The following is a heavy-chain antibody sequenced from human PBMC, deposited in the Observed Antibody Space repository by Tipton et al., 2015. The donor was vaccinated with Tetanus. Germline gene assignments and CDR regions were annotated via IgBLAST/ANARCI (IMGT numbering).Heavy chain of an antibody. Sequence: QSGAEVKKPGSSVKVSCKSSGGPFYKHGIDWVRQAPGQGLEWMGGIIHASGATNYAHKFQGRVTMTADASTTTVHMELSNLRADDTAVYYCVRDRAAAGGSDYWGQGTLVTV. CDR2: IIHASGAT. CDR3: VRDRAAAGGSDY. V-gene: IGHV1-69*01. CDR1: GGPFYKHG. D-gene: IGHD6-25*01. J-gene: IGHJ4*02.